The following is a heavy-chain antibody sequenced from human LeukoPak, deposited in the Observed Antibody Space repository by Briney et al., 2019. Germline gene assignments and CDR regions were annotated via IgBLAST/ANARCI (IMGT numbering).Heavy chain of an antibody. D-gene: IGHD2-2*01. V-gene: IGHV4-31*03. J-gene: IGHJ4*02. Sequence: PSETLSLTCTVSGGSISSGGYYWSWIRQHPGKGLEWIGYIYYSGSTYYNPSLKSRVTISVDTSKNQFSLKLSSVTAADTAVYYCARGGGGVVVVPAARRAFDYWGQGTLVTVSS. CDR1: GGSISSGGYY. CDR2: IYYSGST. CDR3: ARGGGGVVVVPAARRAFDY.